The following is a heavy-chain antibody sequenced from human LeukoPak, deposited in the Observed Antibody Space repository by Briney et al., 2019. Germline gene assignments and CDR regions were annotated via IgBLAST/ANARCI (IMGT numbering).Heavy chain of an antibody. CDR2: INHSGST. J-gene: IGHJ4*02. CDR3: ARAYDFWSGYYGY. Sequence: KPSETLSLTCAVYGGSFSGYYWSWIRQPPGKGLEWIGEINHSGSTNYNPSLKSRVTISVDTSKNQFSLKLSSVTAADTAVYYCARAYDFWSGYYGYWGQGTLVTVSS. CDR1: GGSFSGYY. D-gene: IGHD3-3*01. V-gene: IGHV4-34*01.